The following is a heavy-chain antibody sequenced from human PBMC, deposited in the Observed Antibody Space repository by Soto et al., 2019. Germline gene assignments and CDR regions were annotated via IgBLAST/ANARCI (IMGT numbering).Heavy chain of an antibody. J-gene: IGHJ6*03. Sequence: ASVKVSCKASGYTFTSYAMHWVRQAPGQRLEWMGWINAGNGNTKYSQKFQGRVTITRDTSASTAYMELSSLRSEDTAVYYCARDDNDYYYYYMDVWGKGTTVTVSS. CDR2: INAGNGNT. D-gene: IGHD1-20*01. CDR3: ARDDNDYYYYYMDV. CDR1: GYTFTSYA. V-gene: IGHV1-3*01.